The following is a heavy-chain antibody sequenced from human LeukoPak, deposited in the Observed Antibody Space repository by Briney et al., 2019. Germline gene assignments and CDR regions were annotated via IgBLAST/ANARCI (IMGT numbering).Heavy chain of an antibody. V-gene: IGHV2-5*02. CDR3: AHRPGSSGWDGDAFDI. J-gene: IGHJ3*02. CDR1: GFSLSTSGVG. CDR2: IYWDDVK. Sequence: SGPTLVKPTQTLTLTCTFSGFSLSTSGVGVGWIRQPPGKALEWLALIYWDDVKRYSPSLKSRLTITKDTSKNQVVLTMTNMDPVDTATYYCAHRPGSSGWDGDAFDIWGQGTMVTVSS. D-gene: IGHD6-19*01.